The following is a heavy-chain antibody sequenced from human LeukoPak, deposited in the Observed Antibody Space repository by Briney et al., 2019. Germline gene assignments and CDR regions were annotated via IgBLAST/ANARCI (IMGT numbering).Heavy chain of an antibody. D-gene: IGHD6-13*01. V-gene: IGHV4-38-2*02. J-gene: IGHJ3*02. CDR1: GYSLGSGYY. Sequence: PSETLPLTCTVSGYSLGSGYYWGWIRQPPGKGLEWIGNIYHSGSTYYNPSLKSRVTISVDTSKNQFSLKLSSVTAADTAVYYCARDSFPGGGFPGGSSWYDGDWDDAFDIWGQGTMVTVSS. CDR3: ARDSFPGGGFPGGSSWYDGDWDDAFDI. CDR2: IYHSGST.